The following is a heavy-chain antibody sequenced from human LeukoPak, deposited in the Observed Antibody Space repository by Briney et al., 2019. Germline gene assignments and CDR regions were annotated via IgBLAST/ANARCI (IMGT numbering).Heavy chain of an antibody. CDR3: ARVRGPTVASMYFDY. J-gene: IGHJ4*02. D-gene: IGHD4-11*01. Sequence: GGSLRLSCEGSGFTFSNHGMIWVRQAPGKGLDWLSYISPRSETSHHAVSVRGRFTISRDDAKSSLYLQMDGLKAEDSAVYFCARVRGPTVASMYFDYWGQGARVSVPS. CDR2: ISPRSETS. V-gene: IGHV3-48*04. CDR1: GFTFSNHG.